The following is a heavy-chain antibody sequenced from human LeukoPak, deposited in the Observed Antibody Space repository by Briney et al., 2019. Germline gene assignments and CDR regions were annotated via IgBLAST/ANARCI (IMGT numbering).Heavy chain of an antibody. D-gene: IGHD3-16*01. Sequence: GGSLRLSCAASGFTFSSYAMHWVRQAPGKGLEWVAVISYDGSNKYYADSVKGRFTISRDDARKSMYLQMNSLRVEDTAVYYCAKDRANWAIDDWGQGTQVTVSS. J-gene: IGHJ4*02. CDR2: ISYDGSNK. V-gene: IGHV3-30-3*01. CDR1: GFTFSSYA. CDR3: AKDRANWAIDD.